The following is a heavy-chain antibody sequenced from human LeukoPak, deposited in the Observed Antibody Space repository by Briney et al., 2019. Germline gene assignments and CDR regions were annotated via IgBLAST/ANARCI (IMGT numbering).Heavy chain of an antibody. CDR1: GFTFSTDA. V-gene: IGHV3-23*01. J-gene: IGHJ4*02. CDR3: ARDRPNYYDSSGHYYRRDGDY. Sequence: PGGSLRLSCAASGFTFSTDAMSWVRQTPGKGLEWVSSITSRDGTTYYADSVKGRFTISRDNSENTLFLQMNSLRAEDTAVYYCARDRPNYYDSSGHYYRRDGDYWGQGTLVTVSS. D-gene: IGHD3-22*01. CDR2: ITSRDGTT.